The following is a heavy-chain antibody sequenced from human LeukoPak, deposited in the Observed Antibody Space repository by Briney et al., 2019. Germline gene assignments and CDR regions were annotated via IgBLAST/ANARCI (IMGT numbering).Heavy chain of an antibody. J-gene: IGHJ4*02. CDR3: AKASPTAMVILNFDY. CDR2: ISTDPSNK. Sequence: GGSLRLSCAASGFSFTYFGLHWVRQAPGKGLEWVALISTDPSNKNYADSVKGRFTISRDNSKNTLYLQMNSLRAEDTAVYYCAKASPTAMVILNFDYWGQGTLVTVSS. D-gene: IGHD5-18*01. CDR1: GFSFTYFG. V-gene: IGHV3-30*18.